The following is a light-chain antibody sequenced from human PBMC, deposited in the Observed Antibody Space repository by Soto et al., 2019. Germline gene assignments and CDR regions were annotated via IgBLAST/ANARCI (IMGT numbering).Light chain of an antibody. Sequence: EIVLTQSPGTLSSSPGERATLSCRASQSVSSSYLAWYQQKPGQAPRLLIYGASIRATGIPDRFSGSGSGTDFTLTISRLEPGDFAVYYCQQYGSSPSITFGQGTRLEIK. CDR2: GAS. CDR1: QSVSSSY. CDR3: QQYGSSPSIT. J-gene: IGKJ5*01. V-gene: IGKV3-20*01.